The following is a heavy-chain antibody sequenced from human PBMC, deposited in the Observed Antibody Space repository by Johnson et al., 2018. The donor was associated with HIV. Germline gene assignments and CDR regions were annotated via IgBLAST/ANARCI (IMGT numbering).Heavy chain of an antibody. CDR1: GFTFSDYY. V-gene: IGHV3-11*04. J-gene: IGHJ3*02. D-gene: IGHD3-16*01. Sequence: QVQLVESGGGLIQPGGSLRLSCAASGFTFSDYYMSWIRQAPGKGLEWVSYISSSGSSIFYADSVKGRFTISRENAKNSLYLQMNSLRAGDTAVYYCARGEWVGGAFDIWGQGTMVTVSS. CDR2: ISSSGSSI. CDR3: ARGEWVGGAFDI.